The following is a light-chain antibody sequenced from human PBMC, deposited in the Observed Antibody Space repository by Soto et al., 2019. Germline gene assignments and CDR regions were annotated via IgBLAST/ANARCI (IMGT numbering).Light chain of an antibody. CDR3: QQYYSAPWT. Sequence: DIQMTQSPSTLSASVGDRVAITCRASQSITTLLAWYQQKPGKAPKLLIYKASSLESGVPSTFSGTGSGTGTEFTLTIYSLQPDDFATYYCQQYYSAPWTFGQGTKVEI. J-gene: IGKJ1*01. CDR1: QSITTL. V-gene: IGKV1-5*03. CDR2: KAS.